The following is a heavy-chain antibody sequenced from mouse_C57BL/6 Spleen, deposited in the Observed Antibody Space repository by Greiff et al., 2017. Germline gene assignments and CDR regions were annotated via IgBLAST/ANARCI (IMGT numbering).Heavy chain of an antibody. CDR2: IYPSDSET. Sequence: QVQLQQPGAELVRPGSSVKLSCKASGYTFTSYWMDWVKQRPGQGLEWIGNIYPSDSETHYNQKFKDKATLTVDKSSSTAYMQLSSLTSEDSAVYYCARSGYSNYGYFDYWGQGTTRTVSS. J-gene: IGHJ2*01. CDR1: GYTFTSYW. CDR3: ARSGYSNYGYFDY. D-gene: IGHD2-5*01. V-gene: IGHV1-61*01.